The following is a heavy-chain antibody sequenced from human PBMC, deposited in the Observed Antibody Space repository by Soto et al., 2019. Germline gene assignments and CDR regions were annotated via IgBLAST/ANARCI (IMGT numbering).Heavy chain of an antibody. CDR2: IWYDGSNK. CDR3: ATGYSYGPNFDY. Sequence: QVQLVESGGGVVQPGRSLRLSCAASGFTFSSYGMHWVRQAPGKGLEWVAVIWYDGSNKYYADSVKGRFTISRDNSKNTLYLQMNSRRAEDTAVYYCATGYSYGPNFDYWGQGTLVTVSS. D-gene: IGHD5-18*01. J-gene: IGHJ4*02. V-gene: IGHV3-33*01. CDR1: GFTFSSYG.